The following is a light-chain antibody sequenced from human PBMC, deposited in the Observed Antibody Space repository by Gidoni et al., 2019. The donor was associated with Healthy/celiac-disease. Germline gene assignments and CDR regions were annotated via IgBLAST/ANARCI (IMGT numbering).Light chain of an antibody. J-gene: IGKJ3*01. CDR1: QSVSSSY. CDR2: GAS. V-gene: IGKV3-20*01. CDR3: QQYGSSPRFT. Sequence: EIALTQSPGTLSLSPGERATLSCRASQSVSSSYLAWYQQKHGQAPRLLIYGASSSATGIPDRFSGSGSGTDFTLTISRLEPEDFAVYYCQQYGSSPRFTFGPGTKVDIK.